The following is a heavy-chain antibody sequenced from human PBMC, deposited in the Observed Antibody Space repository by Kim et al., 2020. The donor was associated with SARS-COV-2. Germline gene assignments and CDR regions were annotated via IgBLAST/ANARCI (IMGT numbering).Heavy chain of an antibody. Sequence: NPSLKSRVTISVDTAKNQFSLKLSSVTAADTAVYYCARELGGGEHNWFDPWGQGTLVTVSS. D-gene: IGHD3-16*01. V-gene: IGHV4-39*07. J-gene: IGHJ5*02. CDR3: ARELGGGEHNWFDP.